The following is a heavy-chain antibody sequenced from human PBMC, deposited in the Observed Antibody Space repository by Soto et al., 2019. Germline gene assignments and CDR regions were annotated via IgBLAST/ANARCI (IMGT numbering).Heavy chain of an antibody. Sequence: PGGSLRLSCAASGFTFSSYAMHWVRQAPGKGLEYVSAISSNGGSTYYANSVKGRFTISRDNSKNTLYLQLGSLRAEDMAVYYCAREKCSGGSCYPGMDVWGKGTTVTVSS. J-gene: IGHJ6*03. CDR1: GFTFSSYA. CDR2: ISSNGGST. V-gene: IGHV3-64*01. D-gene: IGHD2-15*01. CDR3: AREKCSGGSCYPGMDV.